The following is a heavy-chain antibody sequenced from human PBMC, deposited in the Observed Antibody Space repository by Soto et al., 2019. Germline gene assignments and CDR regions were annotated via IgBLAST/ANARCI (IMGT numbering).Heavy chain of an antibody. Sequence: QVQLVQSGAEVKKPGASVKVSCKASGYTFPSYAIHWVRQAPGQRLEWMGWINAGNVNTKYSQKFQGRVTITRDTSASTAYMELSSLRSEDTALYYCAREGPYGDYGMDVWGQGTTVTVSS. CDR1: GYTFPSYA. CDR3: AREGPYGDYGMDV. V-gene: IGHV1-3*01. J-gene: IGHJ6*02. CDR2: INAGNVNT. D-gene: IGHD4-17*01.